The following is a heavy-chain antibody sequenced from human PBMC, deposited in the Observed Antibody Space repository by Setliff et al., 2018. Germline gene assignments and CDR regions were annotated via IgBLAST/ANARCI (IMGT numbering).Heavy chain of an antibody. CDR1: GGSISSSY. J-gene: IGHJ6*03. D-gene: IGHD3-10*01. CDR3: ARAYYYGSGNSHKYYMDV. Sequence: SETLSLTCTVSGGSISSSYWSWIRQPPGKGLEWIGYFYHSGSMNYNPSLKGRVTMSVDTSNNQLSLKLNSVSAADTAVYYCARAYYYGSGNSHKYYMDVWGKGTAVTVSS. CDR2: FYHSGSM. V-gene: IGHV4-4*09.